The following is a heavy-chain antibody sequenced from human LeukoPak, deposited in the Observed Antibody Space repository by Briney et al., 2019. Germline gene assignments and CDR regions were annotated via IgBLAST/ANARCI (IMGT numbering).Heavy chain of an antibody. J-gene: IGHJ5*02. D-gene: IGHD2-21*01. CDR2: FYYSGST. V-gene: IGHV4-39*01. CDR3: DIQVFVKGGFDP. Sequence: KPSETLSLTCSVSGGSLSSKSYKSGWIRQPPGKALEWIGNFYYSGSTYYNPSLKSRVTISGDTSMKQLSLKVTSVTVADTAVYYCDIQVFVKGGFDPWGQGTLVTVSS. CDR1: GGSLSSKSYK.